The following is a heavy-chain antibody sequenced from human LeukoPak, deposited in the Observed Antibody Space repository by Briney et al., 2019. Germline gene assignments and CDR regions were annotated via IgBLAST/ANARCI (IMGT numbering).Heavy chain of an antibody. V-gene: IGHV4-59*01. Sequence: PSETLSLTCTVSGGSISSYYWSWIRQPPGKGLEWIGYIDYSGSTNYNPSLKSRVSISVDTSKNQFSLKLSSVTAADTAVYYCARGRRYFDYWGRGTLVTVSS. CDR3: ARGRRYFDY. CDR2: IDYSGST. CDR1: GGSISSYY. J-gene: IGHJ4*02.